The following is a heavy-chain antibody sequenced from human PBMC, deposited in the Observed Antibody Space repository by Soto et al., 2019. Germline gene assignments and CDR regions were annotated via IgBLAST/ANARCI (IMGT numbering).Heavy chain of an antibody. V-gene: IGHV1-3*01. D-gene: IGHD2-21*01. Sequence: ASVKVSCKASGYTFTSYAMHWVRQAPGQRLEWMGWINAGNGNTKYSQKFQGRVTITRDTSASTAYMELSNLRSEDTAVYYCASAREFPYYYYYMDVWGKGTTVTVSS. CDR3: ASAREFPYYYYYMDV. CDR2: INAGNGNT. J-gene: IGHJ6*03. CDR1: GYTFTSYA.